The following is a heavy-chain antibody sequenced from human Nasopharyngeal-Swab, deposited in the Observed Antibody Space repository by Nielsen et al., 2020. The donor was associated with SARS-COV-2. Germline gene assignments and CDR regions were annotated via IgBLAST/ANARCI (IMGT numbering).Heavy chain of an antibody. J-gene: IGHJ4*02. V-gene: IGHV5-51*01. CDR1: GYSFTSYW. CDR2: IYPGDSDT. D-gene: IGHD3-22*01. Sequence: GESLKISCKGSGYSFTSYWIGWVRQMPGKGLEWMGIIYPGDSDTRYSPSFQGQVTISADKSISTAYLQWSSLKASDTAMYYCARGGTRYYYDSSGYYYWGQGALVTGSS. CDR3: ARGGTRYYYDSSGYYY.